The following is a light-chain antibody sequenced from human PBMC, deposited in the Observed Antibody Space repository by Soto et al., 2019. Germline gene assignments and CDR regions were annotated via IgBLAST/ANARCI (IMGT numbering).Light chain of an antibody. V-gene: IGLV2-14*01. J-gene: IGLJ1*01. Sequence: QSALTQPASVSGSPGQSITISCTGTSSDVGGYNSVCWYQQHPGKAPKLMIYDVSNRPSGVSNRFSGSKSGNTASLTISGLEAEDEADYYCSSYTSSSAHIVFGAGTKLTVL. CDR2: DVS. CDR3: SSYTSSSAHIV. CDR1: SSDVGGYNS.